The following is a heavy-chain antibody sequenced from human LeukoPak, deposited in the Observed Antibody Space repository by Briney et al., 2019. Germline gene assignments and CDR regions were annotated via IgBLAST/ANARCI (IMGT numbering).Heavy chain of an antibody. D-gene: IGHD2-21*01. V-gene: IGHV3-30*04. Sequence: GGSLRLPCAASGFTFSSYAMHWVRQAPGKGLEWVAVISYDGSNKYYADSVKGRFTISRDNSKNTLYLQMNSLRAEDTAVYYCARSLFRYYFDYWGQGTLVTVSS. CDR1: GFTFSSYA. J-gene: IGHJ4*02. CDR3: ARSLFRYYFDY. CDR2: ISYDGSNK.